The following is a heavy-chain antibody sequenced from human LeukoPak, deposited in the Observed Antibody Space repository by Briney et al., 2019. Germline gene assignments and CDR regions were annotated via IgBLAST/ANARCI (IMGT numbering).Heavy chain of an antibody. V-gene: IGHV3-7*01. CDR1: GFTFSSYW. CDR3: ARDSDSSGWLDYYMDV. Sequence: GGSLRLSCAASGFTFSSYWMSWVRQAPGKGLEWVANIKQDGSEKYYVDSVKGRFTISRDNAKNSLYLQMNSLRAEDTAVYYCARDSDSSGWLDYYMDVWGKGTTVTISS. D-gene: IGHD6-19*01. CDR2: IKQDGSEK. J-gene: IGHJ6*03.